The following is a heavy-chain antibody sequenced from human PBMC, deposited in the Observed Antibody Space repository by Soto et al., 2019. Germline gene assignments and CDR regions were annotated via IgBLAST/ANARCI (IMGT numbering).Heavy chain of an antibody. V-gene: IGHV3-53*01. CDR1: GFSLSSNY. D-gene: IGHD1-26*01. CDR3: ARHRLPLITGGATSSLDP. J-gene: IGHJ5*02. Sequence: GGSLRLSSAIYGFSLSSNYMSWARQAPGNGLEWVPAHFSGGSTYYADSVQGRFTISRDQSNHTLYLQMRGVRAEDRAVYICARHRLPLITGGATSSLDPWGQATLGTVSS. CDR2: HFSGGST.